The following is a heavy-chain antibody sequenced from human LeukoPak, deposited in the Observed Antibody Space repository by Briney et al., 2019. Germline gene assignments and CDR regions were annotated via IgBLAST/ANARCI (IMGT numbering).Heavy chain of an antibody. CDR1: GFTFSSYA. V-gene: IGHV3-23*01. CDR2: ISGSGGST. CDR3: AKDGARIAAAGPNFDY. J-gene: IGHJ4*02. Sequence: GGSLRLSCAASGFTFSSYAMSWVRQAPGKGLEWVSAISGSGGSTYYADSVKGRFTISRDNSKNTLYLQMNSLRAEDTAVYYCAKDGARIAAAGPNFDYWGQGTLVTVSS. D-gene: IGHD6-13*01.